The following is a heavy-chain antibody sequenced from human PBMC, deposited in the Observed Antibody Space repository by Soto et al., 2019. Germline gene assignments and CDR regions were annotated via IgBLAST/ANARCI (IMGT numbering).Heavy chain of an antibody. J-gene: IGHJ6*02. CDR1: GFTLRSYA. V-gene: IGHV3-30*04. CDR3: ARYPSYYGIDV. CDR2: ISYEGSNQ. Sequence: QVQLVESGGGVVQPGRSLRISCAASGFTLRSYAMHWVRQAPGKGLEWVAVISYEGSNQYYADSVKGRFILTRDNSKKTVDLQMNSLRPDDTAVYDCARYPSYYGIDVWGQGTTVTVSS.